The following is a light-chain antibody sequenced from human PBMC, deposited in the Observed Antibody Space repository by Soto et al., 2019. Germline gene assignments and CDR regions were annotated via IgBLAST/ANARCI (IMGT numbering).Light chain of an antibody. J-gene: IGKJ4*01. CDR3: QQYHAWPPGT. CDR2: GAS. V-gene: IGKV3-15*01. Sequence: DIVMTQSPAILSVSPLERSTLSCISSQSVETFLAWFQHKAGQAPRLLIFGASTRAAGVPARFSGGGSGTEFTLTIDSLRSEDFAVYFCQQYHAWPPGTFGGGTKVDI. CDR1: QSVETF.